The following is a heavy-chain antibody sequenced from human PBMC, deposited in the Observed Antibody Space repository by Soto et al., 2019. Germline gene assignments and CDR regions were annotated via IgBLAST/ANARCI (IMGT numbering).Heavy chain of an antibody. V-gene: IGHV3-30*18. Sequence: QVQLVESGGGVVQPGRSLRLSCAASGFTFSSYGMHWVRQAPGKGLEWVAVISYDGSNKYYADSVKGRFTISRDNSKNTLYLQMNSLRAEDTAVYYCAKVYCSSTSCYYYYYYGMDVWGQGTTVTVSS. J-gene: IGHJ6*02. CDR1: GFTFSSYG. D-gene: IGHD2-2*01. CDR2: ISYDGSNK. CDR3: AKVYCSSTSCYYYYYYGMDV.